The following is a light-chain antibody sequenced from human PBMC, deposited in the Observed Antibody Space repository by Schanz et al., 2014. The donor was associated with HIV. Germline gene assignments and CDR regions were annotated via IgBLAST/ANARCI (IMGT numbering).Light chain of an antibody. CDR2: EVN. Sequence: ALTQPPSASGSPGHSVTISCTGTTSDIGAYNYVSWYQLHPGRAPKLIIFEVNRRPSGVPNRFSGSKSGNTASLTVSELLAEDEGDYYCSSLAADNTLVFGGGTNLTVL. CDR1: TSDIGAYNY. J-gene: IGLJ2*01. CDR3: SSLAADNTLV. V-gene: IGLV2-8*01.